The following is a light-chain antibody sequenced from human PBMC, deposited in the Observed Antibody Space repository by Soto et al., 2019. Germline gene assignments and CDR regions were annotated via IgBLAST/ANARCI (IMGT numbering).Light chain of an antibody. CDR1: SSDVGGYNY. CDR2: DVT. V-gene: IGLV2-14*01. Sequence: QSVLTQPASVSGSPGQSITISCTGTSSDVGGYNYVSWYQQYPGKAPKLMIYDVTTRPSGVSSRFSGSKSGNTASLTISGLQDEDEDDYYCSSFTTSSTWVFGAGTKLTVL. J-gene: IGLJ3*02. CDR3: SSFTTSSTWV.